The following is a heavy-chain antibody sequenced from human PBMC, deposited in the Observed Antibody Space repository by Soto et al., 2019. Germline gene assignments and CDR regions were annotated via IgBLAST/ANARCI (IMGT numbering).Heavy chain of an antibody. CDR3: ARHLAVLDGSGSYPDY. CDR1: GGTFSSYA. V-gene: IGHV1-69*06. Sequence: GASVKVSCKASGGTFSSYAISWVRQAPGQGLEWMGGIIPIFVTANYAQKFQGRVTITADKSTSTAYMELSSLRSEDTAVYYCARHLAVLDGSGSYPDYWGQGTLVTVSS. CDR2: IIPIFVTA. J-gene: IGHJ4*02. D-gene: IGHD3-10*01.